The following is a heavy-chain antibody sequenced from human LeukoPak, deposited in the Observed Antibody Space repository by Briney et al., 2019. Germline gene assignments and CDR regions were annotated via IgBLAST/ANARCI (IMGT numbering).Heavy chain of an antibody. V-gene: IGHV3-7*04. D-gene: IGHD6-19*01. CDR2: IKQDGSEK. J-gene: IGHJ4*02. Sequence: PGGSLRLSCAASGFTFSDYWMTWVRQAPGKGLEWVANIKQDGSEKYYVDSVKGRFTISRDNAENSLYLQMNSLRAEDTAVYYCARGVIGSGLMSYWGQGTLVTVSS. CDR3: ARGVIGSGLMSY. CDR1: GFTFSDYW.